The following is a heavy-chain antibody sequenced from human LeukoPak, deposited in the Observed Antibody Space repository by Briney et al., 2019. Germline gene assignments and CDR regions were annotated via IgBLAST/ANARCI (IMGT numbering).Heavy chain of an antibody. V-gene: IGHV4-61*01. Sequence: SETLSLTCTVSGGSVNSGNYYWSWIRQPPGKGLEWIGEINHSGSTNYNPSLKSRVTISVDTSKNQFSLKLSSVTAADTAVYYCARGARGGWSGSHYFDYWGQGTLVTVSS. CDR3: ARGARGGWSGSHYFDY. CDR2: INHSGST. J-gene: IGHJ4*02. D-gene: IGHD3-3*01. CDR1: GGSVNSGNYY.